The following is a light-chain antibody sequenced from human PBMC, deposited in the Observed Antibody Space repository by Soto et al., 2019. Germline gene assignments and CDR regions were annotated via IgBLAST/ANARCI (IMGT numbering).Light chain of an antibody. Sequence: QSVLTQPASASGSPGQSITISCTGTSSDAGSYNFVSWYQQLPGKAPKLTIYEVSNRPSGVSNRFSGSKSGNTASLTISGLQAEDEADYYCSSYTTSSNYVFGSGTKVTVL. J-gene: IGLJ1*01. CDR1: SSDAGSYNF. V-gene: IGLV2-14*01. CDR2: EVS. CDR3: SSYTTSSNYV.